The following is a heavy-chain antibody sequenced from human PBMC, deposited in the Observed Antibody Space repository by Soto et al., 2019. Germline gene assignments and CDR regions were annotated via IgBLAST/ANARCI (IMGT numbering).Heavy chain of an antibody. CDR3: ARYCSSTSCYVDYYYYGMDV. V-gene: IGHV3-33*01. CDR1: GFTFSSYG. CDR2: IWYDGSNK. Sequence: PGGSLRLSCAASGFTFSSYGMHWVRQAPGKGLEWVAVIWYDGSNKYYADSVKGRFTISKDNSKNTLYLQMNSLRAEDTAVYYCARYCSSTSCYVDYYYYGMDVWGQGTTVTVSS. J-gene: IGHJ6*02. D-gene: IGHD2-2*01.